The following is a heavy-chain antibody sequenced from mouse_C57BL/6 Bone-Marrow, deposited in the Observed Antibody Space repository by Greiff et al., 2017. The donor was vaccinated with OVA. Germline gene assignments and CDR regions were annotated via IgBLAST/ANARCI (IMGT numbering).Heavy chain of an antibody. J-gene: IGHJ1*03. V-gene: IGHV1-64*01. CDR1: GYTFTSYW. CDR2: IHPNSGST. Sequence: QVQLQQPGAELVKPGASVKLSCKASGYTFTSYWMHWVKQRPGQGLEWIGMIHPNSGSTNYNEKFKSKATLTVDKSSSTAYMQLSSLTSEDSAVYYCADYYGSSKDWYFDVWGTGTTVTVSS. D-gene: IGHD1-1*01. CDR3: ADYYGSSKDWYFDV.